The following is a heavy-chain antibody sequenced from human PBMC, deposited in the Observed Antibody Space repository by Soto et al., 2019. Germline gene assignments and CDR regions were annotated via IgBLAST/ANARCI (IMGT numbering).Heavy chain of an antibody. Sequence: ASVKVSCKASGYTFTSYGISWVRQAPGQGLEWMGWISAYNGNTNYAQKLQGRVTMTTDTSTSTAYMELRSLRSDDTAVYYCARSPGYDFWSGYYEGNWFDPWGQGTLVAVSS. D-gene: IGHD3-3*01. CDR3: ARSPGYDFWSGYYEGNWFDP. CDR2: ISAYNGNT. J-gene: IGHJ5*02. CDR1: GYTFTSYG. V-gene: IGHV1-18*01.